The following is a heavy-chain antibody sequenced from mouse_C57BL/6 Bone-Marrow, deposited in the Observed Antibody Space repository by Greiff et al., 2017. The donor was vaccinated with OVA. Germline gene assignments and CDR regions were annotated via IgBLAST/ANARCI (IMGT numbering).Heavy chain of an antibody. V-gene: IGHV5-15*01. J-gene: IGHJ2*01. CDR3: ARRKLGRGYFDY. D-gene: IGHD4-1*01. CDR2: ISNLAYSI. CDR1: GFTFSDYG. Sequence: EVKVVESGGGLVQPGGSLKLSCAASGFTFSDYGMAWVRQAPRKGPEWVAFISNLAYSIYYADTVTGRFTISRENAKNTLYLEMSSLRSEDTAMYYCARRKLGRGYFDYWGQGTTLTVSS.